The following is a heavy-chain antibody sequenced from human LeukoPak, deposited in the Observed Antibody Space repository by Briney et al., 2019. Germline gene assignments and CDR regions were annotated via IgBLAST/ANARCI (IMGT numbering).Heavy chain of an antibody. V-gene: IGHV1-2*02. CDR2: MNSNTGAS. CDR1: GYTFTGYF. D-gene: IGHD4-23*01. Sequence: GASVKVSCKASGYTFTGYFIHWVRQAPGQGLEWIGWMNSNTGASNSAQKFQGRVTLTSDTSISTAYMELSRLRSDDTAVYYCARYRGSTVAFDYWGQGTLVTVSS. CDR3: ARYRGSTVAFDY. J-gene: IGHJ4*02.